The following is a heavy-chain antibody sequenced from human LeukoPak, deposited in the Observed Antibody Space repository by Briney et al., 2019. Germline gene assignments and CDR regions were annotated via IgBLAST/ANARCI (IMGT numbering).Heavy chain of an antibody. CDR3: ARDLYSSRTNDAFVI. D-gene: IGHD6-13*01. J-gene: IGHJ3*02. V-gene: IGHV4-59*01. CDR1: GDSISSYY. CDR2: IYYSGST. Sequence: SETPSLTCTVSGDSISSYYWSWIRQPPGKGLEWIGYIYYSGSTIYNPSLNSRVTISVDTSKNQFSLKLSSVTPADTAVYYCARDLYSSRTNDAFVIWGQGTMVSVSS.